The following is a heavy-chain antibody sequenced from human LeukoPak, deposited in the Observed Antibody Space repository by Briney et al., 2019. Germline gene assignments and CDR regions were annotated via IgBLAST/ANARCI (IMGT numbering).Heavy chain of an antibody. CDR3: ARAYSSSSPFDY. V-gene: IGHV5-51*01. D-gene: IGHD6-6*01. J-gene: IGHJ4*02. CDR1: GSSFTSYW. CDR2: IYPGDSDT. Sequence: GESLQISCKGSGSSFTSYWIGWVRQLPGKGLEWMGIIYPGDSDTRYSPSFQGQVTISADKSISTAYLQWSSLKASDTAMYYCARAYSSSSPFDYWGQGTLVTVSS.